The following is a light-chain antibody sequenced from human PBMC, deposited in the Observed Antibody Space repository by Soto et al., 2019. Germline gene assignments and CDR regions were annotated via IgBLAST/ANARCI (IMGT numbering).Light chain of an antibody. Sequence: EIVMTQSPATLSVSPGERATLSCRASQSVSSNYLAWYQQKPGQAPRPLIYGASRRATGIPARFSGSGSGTEFTLTIKSLQSEDFALYYCKQYGGSPITFGLGTRLEIK. CDR1: QSVSSN. V-gene: IGKV3D-15*01. J-gene: IGKJ5*01. CDR3: KQYGGSPIT. CDR2: GAS.